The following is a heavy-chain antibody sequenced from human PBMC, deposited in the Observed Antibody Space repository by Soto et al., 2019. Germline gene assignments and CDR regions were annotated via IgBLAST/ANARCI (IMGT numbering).Heavy chain of an antibody. V-gene: IGHV4-4*07. J-gene: IGHJ6*02. CDR3: ARDTYYDFWSGYLPGPDYYYYGMDV. CDR2: IYTSGST. D-gene: IGHD3-3*01. CDR1: GGSISSYY. Sequence: PSETLSLTCTVSGGSISSYYWSWIRQPAGKGLEWIGRIYTSGSTNYNPSLKSRVTMSVDTSKNQFSLKLSSVTAADTAVYYCARDTYYDFWSGYLPGPDYYYYGMDVWGQGTTVTVS.